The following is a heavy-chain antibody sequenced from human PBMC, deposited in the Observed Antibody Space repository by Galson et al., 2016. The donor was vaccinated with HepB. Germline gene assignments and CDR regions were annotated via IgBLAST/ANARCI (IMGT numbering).Heavy chain of an antibody. CDR1: GYSLTELS. CDR3: ARGVAGRFDI. V-gene: IGHV1-24*01. D-gene: IGHD6-19*01. Sequence: SVKVSCKVSGYSLTELSLHWVRQSPGKGLEWLGGYDPEDDETVYAQKFQGRVSMSENTSSDTAYMDLRSLKSDDTAVYFCARGVAGRFDIWGQGTMVTVSS. J-gene: IGHJ3*02. CDR2: YDPEDDET.